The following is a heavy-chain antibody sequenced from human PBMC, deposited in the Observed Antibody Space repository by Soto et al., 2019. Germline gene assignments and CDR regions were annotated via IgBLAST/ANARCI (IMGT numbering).Heavy chain of an antibody. D-gene: IGHD4-17*01. J-gene: IGHJ4*02. CDR2: FDPEDGET. V-gene: IGHV1-24*01. CDR1: GYTLTELS. Sequence: ASVKVSCKVSGYTLTELSMHWVRQAPGKGLEWMGGFDPEDGETIYAQKFQGRVTMTEDTSTDTAYMELSSLRSEDTAVYYCATDPLTTVTTRAPSGYWSQGTLVTVSS. CDR3: ATDPLTTVTTRAPSGY.